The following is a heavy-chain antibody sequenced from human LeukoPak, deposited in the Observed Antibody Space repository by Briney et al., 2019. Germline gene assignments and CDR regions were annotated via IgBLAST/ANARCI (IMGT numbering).Heavy chain of an antibody. V-gene: IGHV4-34*01. CDR3: ARGGRDTIFGVVIVPFDY. D-gene: IGHD3-3*01. CDR2: INHSGST. CDR1: GGSFSGYY. J-gene: IGHJ4*02. Sequence: PSETLSLTCAVYGGSFSGYYWSWIRQPPGKGLEWIGEINHSGSTNYTPSLKSRVTISVDTSKYPFSLKLSSVTAANTAVYYCARGGRDTIFGVVIVPFDYWGQGTLVTVSS.